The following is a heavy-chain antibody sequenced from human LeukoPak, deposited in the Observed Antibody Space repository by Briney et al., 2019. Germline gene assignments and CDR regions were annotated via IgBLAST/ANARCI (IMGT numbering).Heavy chain of an antibody. V-gene: IGHV1-2*02. CDR1: GYSFTSYG. Sequence: ASVKVSCKASGYSFTSYGITWVRQAPGQGPEWMGWINPNSGGTNYAQKFQGRVTMTRDTSISSAYMELSRLRSDDTALYYCARVLGGFSYFEYWGQGTLVTVSS. CDR3: ARVLGGFSYFEY. D-gene: IGHD5-12*01. CDR2: INPNSGGT. J-gene: IGHJ4*02.